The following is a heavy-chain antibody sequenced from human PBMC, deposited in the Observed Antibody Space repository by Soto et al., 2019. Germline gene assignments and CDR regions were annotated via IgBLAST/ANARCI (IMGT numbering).Heavy chain of an antibody. J-gene: IGHJ6*02. Sequence: EVQLLQSGGGLVQPGGSLRLSCVGSGFTFSRYAMIWVRQTPGKGLEWVSGIGDRGTTTYYADSVKGRFTISRDNYVNPLFLQMNSLRAEDTAVYYCAKDRLGDYYYYGMDVWGQGTTVTVS. CDR1: GFTFSRYA. CDR2: IGDRGTTT. V-gene: IGHV3-23*01. CDR3: AKDRLGDYYYYGMDV. D-gene: IGHD4-17*01.